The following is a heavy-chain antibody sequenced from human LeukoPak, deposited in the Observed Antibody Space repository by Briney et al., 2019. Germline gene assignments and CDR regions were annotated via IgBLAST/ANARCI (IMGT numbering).Heavy chain of an antibody. CDR2: IDPSDSYT. J-gene: IGHJ4*02. Sequence: PGESLKISCKGSGYRFTNYWIGWVRQMPGKGLEWMGKIDPSDSYTTYSPSFQGHVTISADKSISTAYLQWSSLKASDTAMYYCARTQSRYFDDYWGQGTLVTVSS. CDR1: GYRFTNYW. D-gene: IGHD3-9*01. V-gene: IGHV5-10-1*01. CDR3: ARTQSRYFDDY.